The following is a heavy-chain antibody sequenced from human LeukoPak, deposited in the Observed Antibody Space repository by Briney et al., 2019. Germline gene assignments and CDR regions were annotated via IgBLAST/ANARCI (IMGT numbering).Heavy chain of an antibody. CDR1: GGSISSGGYY. CDR2: IYHSGST. D-gene: IGHD3-10*01. V-gene: IGHV4-30-2*01. Sequence: TPSQTLSLTCTVSGGSISSGGYYWSWIRQPPGKGLEWIGYIYHSGSTYYNPSLKSRVTISVDRSKNQFSLKLSSVTAADTAVYYCARDPPLLWFGEVQDYWGQGTLVTVSS. J-gene: IGHJ4*02. CDR3: ARDPPLLWFGEVQDY.